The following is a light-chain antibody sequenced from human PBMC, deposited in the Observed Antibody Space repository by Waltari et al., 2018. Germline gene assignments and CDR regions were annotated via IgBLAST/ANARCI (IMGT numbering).Light chain of an antibody. J-gene: IGKJ2*01. V-gene: IGKV3-11*01. Sequence: EIVLTQSPATLSLSPGERATLSCRASQCVSSYLAWYQLKPGQSPRLLIYGASNRATGIPARFSGSASGTDVTLTINSREPEDFAVYYCLQSSNWYTFGQGTTLEIK. CDR2: GAS. CDR3: LQSSNWYT. CDR1: QCVSSY.